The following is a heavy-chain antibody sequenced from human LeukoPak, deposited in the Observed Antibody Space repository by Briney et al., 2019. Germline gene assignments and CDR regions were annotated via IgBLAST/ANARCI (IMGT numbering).Heavy chain of an antibody. Sequence: ASVKVSCKASGYTFTSYDINWVRQATGQGLEWMGWMNPNSGNTGYAQKFQGRVTMTRNTSISTAYMELSSLRSEDTAVYYCGRVWGPFYGRAVGGKGPTVPVS. CDR1: GYTFTSYD. D-gene: IGHD7-27*01. V-gene: IGHV1-8*01. CDR2: MNPNSGNT. CDR3: GRVWGPFYGRAV. J-gene: IGHJ6*04.